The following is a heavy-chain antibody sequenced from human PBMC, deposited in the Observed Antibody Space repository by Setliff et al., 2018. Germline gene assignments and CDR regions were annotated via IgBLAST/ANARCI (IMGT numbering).Heavy chain of an antibody. CDR2: INHSGST. J-gene: IGHJ4*02. D-gene: IGHD3-22*01. CDR1: GGSISSGSYY. V-gene: IGHV4-61*09. CDR3: ARQLCSSGYCYATTFDY. Sequence: TLSLTCTVSGGSISSGSYYWSWIRQPAGKGLEWIGEINHSGSTNYNPSLKSRVTISVDTSKNQFSLKLSSVTASDTAVYYCARQLCSSGYCYATTFDYWGQGTLVTVSS.